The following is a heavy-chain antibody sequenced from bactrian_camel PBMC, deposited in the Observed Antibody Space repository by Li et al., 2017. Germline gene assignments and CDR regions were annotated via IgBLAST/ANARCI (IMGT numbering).Heavy chain of an antibody. D-gene: IGHD2*01. Sequence: HVQLVESGGGSVQAGGTLRLSCAASEYKPCMAWFRQGPGKEREGVASIDSDGSTTYADYVKGRFTISTDHAKNTLYLQMNNLEPEDTAMYYCAAQGPSLYGGGCYTRGTPTRDLAQNAFSYWGQGTQVTVS. CDR1: EYKPC. CDR3: AAQGPSLYGGGCYTRGTPTRDLAQNAFSY. V-gene: IGHV3S9*01. CDR2: IDSDGST. J-gene: IGHJ6*01.